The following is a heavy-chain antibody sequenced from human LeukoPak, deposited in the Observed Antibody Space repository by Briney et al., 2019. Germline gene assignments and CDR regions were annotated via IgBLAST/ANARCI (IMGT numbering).Heavy chain of an antibody. CDR2: TNAGNGNT. J-gene: IGHJ4*02. CDR3: ARAKGFGSGWGIDY. D-gene: IGHD6-19*01. Sequence: ASVKVSCKASGYTFTSYAMHWVRQAPGQRLEWMGWTNAGNGNTKYSQKFQGRVTITRDTSASTAYTELSSLRSEDTAVYYCARAKGFGSGWGIDYWGQGTLVTVSS. CDR1: GYTFTSYA. V-gene: IGHV1-3*01.